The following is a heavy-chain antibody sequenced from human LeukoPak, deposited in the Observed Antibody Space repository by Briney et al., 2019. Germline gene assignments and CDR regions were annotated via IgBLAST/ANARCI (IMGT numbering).Heavy chain of an antibody. J-gene: IGHJ4*02. CDR2: VYISGST. CDR3: ARGQWFGERPFGD. Sequence: SETLSLTCTVSGGSISSYYWNWIRQPAGKGLEWIGRVYISGSTKYNPSLKSRVTVSVDTSKNQFSLKLSSVTAEDTAVYYCARGQWFGERPFGDWGQGTLVTVSS. CDR1: GGSISSYY. V-gene: IGHV4-4*07. D-gene: IGHD3-10*01.